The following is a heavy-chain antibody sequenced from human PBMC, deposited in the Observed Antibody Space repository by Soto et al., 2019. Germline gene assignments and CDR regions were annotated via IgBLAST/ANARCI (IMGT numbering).Heavy chain of an antibody. Sequence: EVQLLESGGGLVQPGGSLRLSCVASGFTFSSFAMSWVRQAPGKGLEWVSTISDAGGNTYNADSVKGRFTISRDNYRNTLYLQMNSLRAEDTAIYYCAKQQKDYYGLDVWGQGTTVTVAS. CDR1: GFTFSSFA. V-gene: IGHV3-23*01. CDR3: AKQQKDYYGLDV. J-gene: IGHJ6*02. CDR2: ISDAGGNT.